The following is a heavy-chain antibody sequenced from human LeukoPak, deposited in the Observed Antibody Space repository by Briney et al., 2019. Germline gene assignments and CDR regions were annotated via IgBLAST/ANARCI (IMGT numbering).Heavy chain of an antibody. V-gene: IGHV1-2*02. J-gene: IGHJ4*02. CDR2: INPNSGGT. CDR1: GYTFTSYG. Sequence: ASVKVSCKASGYTFTSYGISWVRQAPGQGLEWMGWINPNSGGTNYAQKFQGRVTMTRDTSISTAYMELSRLRSDDTAVYYCARVKTTVTSTSFDYWGQGTLVTVSS. CDR3: ARVKTTVTSTSFDY. D-gene: IGHD4-11*01.